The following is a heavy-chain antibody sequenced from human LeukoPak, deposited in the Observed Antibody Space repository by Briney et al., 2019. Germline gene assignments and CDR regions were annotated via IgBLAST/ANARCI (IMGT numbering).Heavy chain of an antibody. CDR2: ISVSGNT. Sequence: PGGSLRFSCAASGFTLSSYAMSWVRQGPGKGLEWVSAISVSGNTYHADSVKGRFTISRDSSKNTLYLKMNSLRAEDAAVYYCAKAPVTTCSGAYCYPFDYWGQGALVTVSS. CDR3: AKAPVTTCSGAYCYPFDY. D-gene: IGHD2-15*01. CDR1: GFTLSSYA. J-gene: IGHJ4*02. V-gene: IGHV3-23*01.